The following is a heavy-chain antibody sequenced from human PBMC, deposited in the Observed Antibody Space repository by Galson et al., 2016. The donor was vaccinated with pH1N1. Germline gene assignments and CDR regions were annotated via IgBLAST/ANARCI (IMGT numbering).Heavy chain of an antibody. J-gene: IGHJ3*02. CDR2: FSTFNGET. CDR3: AWLAKYVSHDVFDI. Sequence: SVKVSCKASGYTFTNYGFTWVRQAPGQGLEWMGWFSTFNGETIYAQKFQGRVTMTTDTSTNTAYMELGSLRSDDTAVYCCAWLAKYVSHDVFDIWGQGTMVIVSS. D-gene: IGHD3-16*01. V-gene: IGHV1-18*01. CDR1: GYTFTNYG.